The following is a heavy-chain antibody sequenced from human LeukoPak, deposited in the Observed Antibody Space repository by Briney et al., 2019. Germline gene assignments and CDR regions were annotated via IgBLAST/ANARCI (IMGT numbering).Heavy chain of an antibody. Sequence: ASVKVSYKASGYTFTSYDINWVRQATGQGLEWMGWMNPNSGNTGYAQKFQGRVTMTRNTSISTAYMELSSLRSEDTAVYYCARAYGDYGYPYYYYGMDVWGQGTTVTVSS. CDR3: ARAYGDYGYPYYYYGMDV. D-gene: IGHD4-17*01. CDR2: MNPNSGNT. V-gene: IGHV1-8*01. J-gene: IGHJ6*02. CDR1: GYTFTSYD.